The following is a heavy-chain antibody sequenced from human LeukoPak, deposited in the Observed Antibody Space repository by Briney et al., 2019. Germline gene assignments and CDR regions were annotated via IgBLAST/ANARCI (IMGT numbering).Heavy chain of an antibody. J-gene: IGHJ4*02. CDR3: AILWFGDSPFDY. Sequence: PSETLSLTCAVYGGCFSGYYWSWIRQPPGTGLEWIGEINHSGSTNYNPSLKSRVTISVDTSKNQFSLKLSSVTAADTAVYYCAILWFGDSPFDYWGQGTLVTVSS. V-gene: IGHV4-34*01. D-gene: IGHD3-10*01. CDR1: GGCFSGYY. CDR2: INHSGST.